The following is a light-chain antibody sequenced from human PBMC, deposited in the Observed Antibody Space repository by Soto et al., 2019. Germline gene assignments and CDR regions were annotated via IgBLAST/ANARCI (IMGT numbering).Light chain of an antibody. J-gene: IGKJ3*01. Sequence: EIVLTQSPGTLSLSPGDRATLSCRASQSVSSTYLAWYQQKPGQAPRLLIYDASSRATGIPDRFSGSGSGRDFTFNISRLEREDFAGYDCQQYGSSPGLFTFGPGTKVDIK. CDR2: DAS. CDR3: QQYGSSPGLFT. V-gene: IGKV3-20*01. CDR1: QSVSSTY.